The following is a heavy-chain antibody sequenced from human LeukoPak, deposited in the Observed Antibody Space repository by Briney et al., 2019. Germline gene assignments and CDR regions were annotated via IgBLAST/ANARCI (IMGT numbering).Heavy chain of an antibody. V-gene: IGHV4-4*07. CDR2: IYTSGRT. Sequence: SETLSLTCTVSGGSISSYYWSWIRQPAGKGLEWIGRIYTSGRTNYNPSLKSRVTMSVDTSKNQFSLKLGSVTAADTAMYYCARDRDGPYYYGMNVWGQGTTVTVSS. CDR1: GGSISSYY. D-gene: IGHD5-24*01. CDR3: ARDRDGPYYYGMNV. J-gene: IGHJ6*02.